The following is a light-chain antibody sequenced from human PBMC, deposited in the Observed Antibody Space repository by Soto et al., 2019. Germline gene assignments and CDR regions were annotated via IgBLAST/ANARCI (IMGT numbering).Light chain of an antibody. CDR1: QSVSSN. Sequence: EIVMTQSPATLSVSPGERATLSCRASQSVSSNLAWYQQKHGQAPSLLIYGASTRATGIPDRFSGSGSGTDLTITISRLEPEDFAVYYCQQYGDSPQTFGPGTKVDIK. V-gene: IGKV3-15*01. CDR3: QQYGDSPQT. J-gene: IGKJ1*01. CDR2: GAS.